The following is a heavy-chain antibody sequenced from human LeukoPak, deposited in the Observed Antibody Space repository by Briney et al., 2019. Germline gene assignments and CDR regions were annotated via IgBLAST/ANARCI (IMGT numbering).Heavy chain of an antibody. Sequence: ASVKVSCKASGYTFTSYDINWVRQATGQGLEWMGWMNPNSGNTGYAQKFQGRVTMTRNTSISTAYMELSSLRSEDTAVYYCARYCSGGSCYSVAFDPWGQGTLVTVS. CDR1: GYTFTSYD. J-gene: IGHJ5*02. V-gene: IGHV1-8*01. D-gene: IGHD2-15*01. CDR2: MNPNSGNT. CDR3: ARYCSGGSCYSVAFDP.